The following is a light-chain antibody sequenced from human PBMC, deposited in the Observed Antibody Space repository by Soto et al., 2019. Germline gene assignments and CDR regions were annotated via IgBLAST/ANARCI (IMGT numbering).Light chain of an antibody. CDR2: GAS. J-gene: IGKJ4*01. Sequence: EIVMTQSPATLSVSPGERATLSCRASQSVSSNLAWYQQKPGQAPRLLIYGASTRATGIPARFSGSGSGTDFTLTISRLEPEDSAVYYCQQYGASPLTFGGGTRWIS. V-gene: IGKV3-15*01. CDR3: QQYGASPLT. CDR1: QSVSSN.